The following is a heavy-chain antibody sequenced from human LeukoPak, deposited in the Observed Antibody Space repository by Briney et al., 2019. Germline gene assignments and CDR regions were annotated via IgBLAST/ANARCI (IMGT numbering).Heavy chain of an antibody. J-gene: IGHJ4*02. CDR1: GGSISSGGYY. D-gene: IGHD5-18*01. V-gene: IGHV4-30-2*01. CDR2: IYHSGST. CDR3: ARLTAMVGGDSDY. Sequence: SETLSLTCTVSGGSISSGGYYWSWIRQPPGKGLEWIGYIYHSGSTYYNPSLKSRVTISVDRSKNQFSLKLSSVTAADTAVYYCARLTAMVGGDSDYWGQGTLVTVSS.